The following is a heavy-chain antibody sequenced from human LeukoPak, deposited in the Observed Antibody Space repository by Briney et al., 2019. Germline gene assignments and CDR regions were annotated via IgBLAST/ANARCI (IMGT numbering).Heavy chain of an antibody. Sequence: PSETLSLTCTVSGGSISPYYWGWIRQPPGKGLEWIGYIYYSGSTNYNPSLNSRVTISVDTSKNQFSLKLSSMTAADTAVYYCARHGGGGESYPRVFDYWGRGNLVTVSS. CDR2: IYYSGST. CDR1: GGSISPYY. CDR3: ARHGGGGESYPRVFDY. D-gene: IGHD1-26*01. J-gene: IGHJ4*02. V-gene: IGHV4-59*08.